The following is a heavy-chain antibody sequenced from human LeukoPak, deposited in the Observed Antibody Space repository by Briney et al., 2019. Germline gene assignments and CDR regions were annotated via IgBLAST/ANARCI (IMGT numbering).Heavy chain of an antibody. CDR2: ISGSGGST. CDR1: GFTFSSYA. CDR3: AKAPHGFVVVPAAIDY. J-gene: IGHJ4*02. D-gene: IGHD2-2*01. Sequence: GGSLRLSCAASGFTFSSYAMSWVRQAPGKGLEWVSAISGSGGSTYYADSVKGRFTVSRDNSKNTLYLQMNSLRAEDTAVYYCAKAPHGFVVVPAAIDYWGQGTLVTVSS. V-gene: IGHV3-23*01.